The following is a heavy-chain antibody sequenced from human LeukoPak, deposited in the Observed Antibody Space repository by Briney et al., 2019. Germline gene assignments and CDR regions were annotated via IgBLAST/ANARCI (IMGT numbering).Heavy chain of an antibody. Sequence: SQTLSLTCAISGDSVSSNSAAWNWIRQSPSRGLEWLGRTYYRSKWYNDYAVSVKSRITINPDTSKNQFSLQLNSVTPEDTAVYYCARAARITMVRGVIGVWYFDLWGRGTLVTVSS. CDR3: ARAARITMVRGVIGVWYFDL. V-gene: IGHV6-1*01. CDR1: GDSVSSNSAA. D-gene: IGHD3-10*01. J-gene: IGHJ2*01. CDR2: TYYRSKWYN.